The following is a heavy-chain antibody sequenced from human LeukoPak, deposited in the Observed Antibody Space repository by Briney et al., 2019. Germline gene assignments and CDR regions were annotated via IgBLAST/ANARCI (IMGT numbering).Heavy chain of an antibody. CDR3: ARDRGGDFDY. J-gene: IGHJ4*02. CDR2: ISDDGSRQ. CDR1: GFTFSNYA. D-gene: IGHD3-10*01. Sequence: GGSLRLSCAATGFTFSNYAIHWGRQAPGKGLEWMAFISDDGSRQHYADSVKGRFTISRDNSKNTLNLQMNSLRAEDTAVYYCARDRGGDFDYWGQGTLVTVSS. V-gene: IGHV3-30-3*01.